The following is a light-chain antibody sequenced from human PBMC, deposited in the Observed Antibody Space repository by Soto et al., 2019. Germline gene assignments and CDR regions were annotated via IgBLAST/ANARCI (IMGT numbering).Light chain of an antibody. Sequence: QSALTQPPSASGSPGQSVTISCTGTSSDVSGYNYVSWYQQHPGKAPKLMIYGVNKRPSGVPDRFSGSKSGNTASLTVSGLQAEDEADYYCSSYAISNSFEGVFGTGTKLTVL. CDR3: SSYAISNSFEGV. J-gene: IGLJ1*01. CDR2: GVN. V-gene: IGLV2-8*01. CDR1: SSDVSGYNY.